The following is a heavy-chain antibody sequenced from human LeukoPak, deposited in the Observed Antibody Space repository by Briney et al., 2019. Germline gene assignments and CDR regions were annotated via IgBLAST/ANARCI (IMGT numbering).Heavy chain of an antibody. D-gene: IGHD3-3*01. J-gene: IGHJ4*02. CDR3: ARDKYDFWSGLTRDY. CDR2: IYSVGSA. CDR1: GFTVSSNY. V-gene: IGHV3-53*01. Sequence: GGSLRLPCAASGFTVSSNYMSSARQAPGEGLEGVSVIYSVGSAYYADSVKGRFTISRDNSKNTLYLQMNSLRAEDTAVYYCARDKYDFWSGLTRDYWGQGTLVTVSS.